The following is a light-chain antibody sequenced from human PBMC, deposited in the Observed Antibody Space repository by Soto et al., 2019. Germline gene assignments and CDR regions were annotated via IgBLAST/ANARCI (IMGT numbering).Light chain of an antibody. J-gene: IGLJ3*02. Sequence: QSVLTQPASVSASPGQSITISCTGTSSDVGGYNSVSWYQQHPGKAPKLMIYDVSNRPSGVSNRFSGSRSGNTASLTISGLQAEDEADYYCSSYTSSSLEVFGGGTQLTVL. V-gene: IGLV2-14*01. CDR2: DVS. CDR3: SSYTSSSLEV. CDR1: SSDVGGYNS.